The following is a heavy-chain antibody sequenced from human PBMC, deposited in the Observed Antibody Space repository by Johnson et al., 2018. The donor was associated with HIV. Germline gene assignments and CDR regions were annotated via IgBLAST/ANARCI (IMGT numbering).Heavy chain of an antibody. J-gene: IGHJ3*02. V-gene: IGHV3-9*01. Sequence: VQLVESGGGVVQPGRSLRLSCAASGFSLSSYAMHWVRQAPGKGLEWVSGISWNGGSTTYADSVKGRFIISRDNAKNSLYLQMNSLRDEDTAFYYCARDASYYGSANDAFDIWGQGTMVTVSS. CDR1: GFSLSSYA. D-gene: IGHD3-10*01. CDR2: ISWNGGST. CDR3: ARDASYYGSANDAFDI.